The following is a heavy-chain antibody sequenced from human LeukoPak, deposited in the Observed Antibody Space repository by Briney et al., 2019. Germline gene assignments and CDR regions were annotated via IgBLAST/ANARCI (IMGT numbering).Heavy chain of an antibody. V-gene: IGHV5-51*01. Sequence: GESLQISFKGSGYRFTSYWIGWGRPMPGKGLEWMGIIYPGDSDARYSPSFQGQVTISADKSISTAYLQWSSLKASDTAMYYCARRGISSGWHWFDPWGQGTLVTVSS. D-gene: IGHD6-19*01. J-gene: IGHJ5*02. CDR1: GYRFTSYW. CDR3: ARRGISSGWHWFDP. CDR2: IYPGDSDA.